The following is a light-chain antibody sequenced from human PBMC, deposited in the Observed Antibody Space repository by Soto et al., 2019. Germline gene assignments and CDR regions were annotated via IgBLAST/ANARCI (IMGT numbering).Light chain of an antibody. V-gene: IGKV3-20*01. J-gene: IGKJ1*01. CDR3: QQYGSSPSWT. CDR1: QSVSSSY. Sequence: EIVLSQSPGTLSLYPGERATLSCRGSQSVSSSYLAWYQQKPGQAPRLLIYGASSRATGIPDRFSGSGSGTDFTLTISRLEPEDFAVYYCQQYGSSPSWTFGQGTKVDNK. CDR2: GAS.